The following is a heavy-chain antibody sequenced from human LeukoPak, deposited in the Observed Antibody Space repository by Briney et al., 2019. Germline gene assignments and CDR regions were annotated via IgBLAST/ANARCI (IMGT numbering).Heavy chain of an antibody. D-gene: IGHD6-19*01. Sequence: ASVKVSCKASGGTFSSYAISWVRQAPGQGLEWMGGIIPIFGTANYAQKFQGRVTITTDESTSTAYMELSSLRSEDTAVYYCARGSGWTDAFDIWGQGTMVTVSS. CDR2: IIPIFGTA. V-gene: IGHV1-69*05. J-gene: IGHJ3*02. CDR1: GGTFSSYA. CDR3: ARGSGWTDAFDI.